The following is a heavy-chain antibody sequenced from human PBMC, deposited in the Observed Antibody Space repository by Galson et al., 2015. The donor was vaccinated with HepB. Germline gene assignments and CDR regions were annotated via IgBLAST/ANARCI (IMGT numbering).Heavy chain of an antibody. D-gene: IGHD5-18*01. Sequence: SLRLSCAASGFTFSSYAMSWVRQAPGKGLEWVSAISGSGGSTYYADSVKGRFTISRDSSKNTLYLQMNSLRAEDTAVYYCAKGRYSYGYFDFDYWGQGTLVTVSS. CDR1: GFTFSSYA. J-gene: IGHJ4*02. CDR2: ISGSGGST. CDR3: AKGRYSYGYFDFDY. V-gene: IGHV3-23*01.